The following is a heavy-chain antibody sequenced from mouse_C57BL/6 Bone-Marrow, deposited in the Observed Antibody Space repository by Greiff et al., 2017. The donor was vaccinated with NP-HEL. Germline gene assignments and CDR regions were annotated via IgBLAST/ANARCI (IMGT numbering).Heavy chain of an antibody. CDR1: GYTFTSYW. V-gene: IGHV1-55*01. CDR3: ARAGAYDGYYDAMDY. Sequence: QVQLQQSGAELVKPGASVKMSCKASGYTFTSYWITWVKQRPGQGLEWIGDIYPGSGSTNYNEKFKSKATLTVDTSSSTAYMQLSSLTSEDSAVYYCARAGAYDGYYDAMDYWGQGTSVTVSS. CDR2: IYPGSGST. J-gene: IGHJ4*01. D-gene: IGHD2-3*01.